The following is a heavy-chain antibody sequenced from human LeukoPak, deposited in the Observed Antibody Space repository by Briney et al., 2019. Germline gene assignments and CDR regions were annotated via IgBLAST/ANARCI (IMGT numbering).Heavy chain of an antibody. J-gene: IGHJ4*02. V-gene: IGHV3-48*03. D-gene: IGHD2-15*01. Sequence: GGSLRLSCVASGFNFSNYDMNWVRQVPGKGLEWVSYISNSGSSKYYVDSVKGRFTISRDNAKNSLYLQMNSLRAEDTAVYYCASLTVTGGSLSDYWGQGTLVTVSS. CDR3: ASLTVTGGSLSDY. CDR2: ISNSGSSK. CDR1: GFNFSNYD.